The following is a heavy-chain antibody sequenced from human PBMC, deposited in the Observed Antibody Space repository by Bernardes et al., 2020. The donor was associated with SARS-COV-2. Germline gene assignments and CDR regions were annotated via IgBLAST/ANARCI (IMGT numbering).Heavy chain of an antibody. CDR2: T. Sequence: TDYTPSLKSRVTISRDTSNNQFSLNLNSGNAADTAVYYCARADGRDKGFEYWGQGALV. J-gene: IGHJ4*02. V-gene: IGHV4-39*07. CDR3: ARADGRDKGFEY. D-gene: IGHD2-15*01.